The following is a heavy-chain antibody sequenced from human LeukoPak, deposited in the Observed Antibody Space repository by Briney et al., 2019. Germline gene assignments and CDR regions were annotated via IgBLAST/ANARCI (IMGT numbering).Heavy chain of an antibody. J-gene: IGHJ4*02. V-gene: IGHV4-39*02. CDR1: GGSISSSSYY. D-gene: IGHD7-27*01. CDR2: IYYSGST. Sequence: PSETLSLTCTVSGGSISSSSYYWGWIRQPPGKGLEWIGSIYYSGSTYYNPSLKGRVTISVDTSKNQFSLKLSSVTAADTAVYYCARETGVIDYWGQGTLVTVSS. CDR3: ARETGVIDY.